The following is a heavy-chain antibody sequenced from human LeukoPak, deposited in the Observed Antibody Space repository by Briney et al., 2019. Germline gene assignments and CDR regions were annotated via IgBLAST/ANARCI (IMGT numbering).Heavy chain of an antibody. V-gene: IGHV3-7*01. D-gene: IGHD3-22*01. Sequence: GGSLRLACAASGFTFSGYWMSWVRQAPGKGLEWVANIKQDGSEKYYVDSVKGRFTISRDNAKNSLYLQMNSLRAEDTAVYYCVRDLYRIVVVPHYFDYWGQGTLVTVSS. CDR2: IKQDGSEK. J-gene: IGHJ4*02. CDR1: GFTFSGYW. CDR3: VRDLYRIVVVPHYFDY.